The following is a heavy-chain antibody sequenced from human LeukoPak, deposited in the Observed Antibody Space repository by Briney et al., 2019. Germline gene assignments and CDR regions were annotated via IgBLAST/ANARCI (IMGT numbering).Heavy chain of an antibody. CDR3: ARDPPIVVGGMDV. CDR1: GFTFSSHS. Sequence: PGGSLRLSCAASGFTFSSHSMNWVRQAPGKGLEWVSSISSSSSYIYYADSVKGRFTISRDNAKNSLYLQMNSLRAEDTAVYYCARDPPIVVGGMDVWGQGTTVTVSS. CDR2: ISSSSSYI. V-gene: IGHV3-21*01. J-gene: IGHJ6*02. D-gene: IGHD2-15*01.